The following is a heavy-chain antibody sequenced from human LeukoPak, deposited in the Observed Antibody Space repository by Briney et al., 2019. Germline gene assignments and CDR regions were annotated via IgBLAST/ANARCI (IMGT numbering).Heavy chain of an antibody. D-gene: IGHD3-10*01. J-gene: IGHJ4*02. CDR1: GGSFSGYY. Sequence: TSETLSLTCAVYGGSFSGYYWSWIRQPPGKGLEWIGEINHSGSTNYNPSLKSRVTISVDTSKNQFSLKLSSVTAADTAVYYCARRDYYGSGSYWVWLYYFDYWGQGTLVTVSS. CDR3: ARRDYYGSGSYWVWLYYFDY. V-gene: IGHV4-34*01. CDR2: INHSGST.